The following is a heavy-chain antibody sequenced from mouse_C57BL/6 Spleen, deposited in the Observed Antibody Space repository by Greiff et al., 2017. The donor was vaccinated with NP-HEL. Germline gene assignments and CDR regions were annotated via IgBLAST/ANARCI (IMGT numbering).Heavy chain of an antibody. J-gene: IGHJ2*01. CDR3: ARGGYDVRNYFDY. D-gene: IGHD2-2*01. CDR1: GYTFTSYW. V-gene: IGHV1-69*01. Sequence: QVQLQQPGAELVMPGASVKLSCKASGYTFTSYWMHWVKQRPGQGLEWIGEIDPSDSYTNYNQKFKGKSTLTVDKSSSTAYMQFSSLTSEDSAIYYCARGGYDVRNYFDYWGQGTTLTVSS. CDR2: IDPSDSYT.